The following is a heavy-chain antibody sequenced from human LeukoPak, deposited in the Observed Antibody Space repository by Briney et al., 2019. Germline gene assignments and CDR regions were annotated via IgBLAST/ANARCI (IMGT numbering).Heavy chain of an antibody. CDR2: SYYSGST. D-gene: IGHD3-10*01. CDR1: GGSISSSSYY. J-gene: IGHJ5*02. CDR3: ARIVLVRGVIYGFDP. V-gene: IGHV4-39*01. Sequence: SETLSLTCTASGGSISSSSYYWVWIRQPPGKGRDWIGSSYYSGSTYYNPDFKSRLFISVDASKKKSFLMQSYVPAAETAVYYCARIVLVRGVIYGFDPWGQGTLVTVSS.